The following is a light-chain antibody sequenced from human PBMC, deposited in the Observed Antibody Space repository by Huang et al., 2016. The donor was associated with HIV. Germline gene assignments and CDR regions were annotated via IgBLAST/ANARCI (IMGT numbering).Light chain of an antibody. CDR2: GAS. CDR3: QHFQGFT. Sequence: EIVMTQSPATLSVSPGERATLSCRASQSISSNLAWYQQKPGQAPRLLIHGASTSATGIPARFFGSGSGTDFTLTISSLQSEDFAVYYCQHFQGFTFGPGTKVDI. J-gene: IGKJ3*01. CDR1: QSISSN. V-gene: IGKV3-15*01.